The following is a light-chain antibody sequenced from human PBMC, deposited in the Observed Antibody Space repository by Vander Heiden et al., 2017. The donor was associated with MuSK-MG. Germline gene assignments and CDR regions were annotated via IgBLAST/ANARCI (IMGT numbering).Light chain of an antibody. CDR2: FTS. V-gene: IGKV6-21*01. CDR1: QDIGNA. CDR3: HQSNSLPST. J-gene: IGKJ2*01. Sequence: EIVLTQPPHFQSVTPTEKVTITCRASQDIGNALHWYQQKPHQSPKLLIKFTSQSGSGAPSRFSGTGSGTDFTLTINSVEAEDAATYYCHQSNSLPSTFGQGTKLEIK.